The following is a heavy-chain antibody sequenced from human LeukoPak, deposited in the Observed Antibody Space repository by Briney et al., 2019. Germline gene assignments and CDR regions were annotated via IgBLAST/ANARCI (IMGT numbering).Heavy chain of an antibody. CDR1: GFTFSSYA. D-gene: IGHD6-19*01. Sequence: QSGGSLRLSCAASGFTFSSYAMSWVRQAPGKGLGWVSAISGSGGSTYYADSVKGRFTISRDNSKNTLYLQMNSLGAEDTAVYYCAKGGSGWYGKNFDYWGQGTLVTVSS. J-gene: IGHJ4*02. V-gene: IGHV3-23*01. CDR2: ISGSGGST. CDR3: AKGGSGWYGKNFDY.